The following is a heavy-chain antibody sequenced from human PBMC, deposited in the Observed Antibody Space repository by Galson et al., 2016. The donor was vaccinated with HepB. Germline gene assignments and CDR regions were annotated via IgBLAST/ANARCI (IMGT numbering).Heavy chain of an antibody. CDR2: IFSNDEK. V-gene: IGHV2-26*01. CDR3: ARMIESPGFSHDF. Sequence: PALVKPTQTLTLTCTVSGLSLSNGEMGVSWIRQPPGKALEWLAHIFSNDEKSYSTSLERRLTISKDTSKSQVVLTMTNMDPVDTATDYCARMIESPGFSHDFWGQGTLVTVSS. D-gene: IGHD2/OR15-2a*01. CDR1: GLSLSNGEMG. J-gene: IGHJ4*02.